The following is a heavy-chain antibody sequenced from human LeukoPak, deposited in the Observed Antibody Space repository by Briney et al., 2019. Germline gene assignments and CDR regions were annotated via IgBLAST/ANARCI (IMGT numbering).Heavy chain of an antibody. CDR1: GFTFSSYE. V-gene: IGHV3-48*03. J-gene: IGHJ4*02. CDR2: ISSSGSTI. D-gene: IGHD6-19*01. CDR3: AREGPIAVAGPADY. Sequence: PGGSLRLSCAASGFTFSSYEMNWVRQAPRKGLEWVSYISSSGSTIYYADSVKGRFTISRDNAKNSLYLQMNSLRAEDTAVYYCAREGPIAVAGPADYWGQGTLVTVSS.